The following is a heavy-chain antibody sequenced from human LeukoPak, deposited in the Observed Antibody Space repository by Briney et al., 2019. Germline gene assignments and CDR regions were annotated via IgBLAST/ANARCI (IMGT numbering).Heavy chain of an antibody. CDR3: ARVGTTVTTLGV. CDR1: GYSISSGYY. D-gene: IGHD4-17*01. Sequence: SETLSLTCTVSGYSISSGYYWGWIRPPPGKGLEWIGSIYHSGSTYYNPSLKSRVTISVDTSKNQFSLKLSSVTAADTAVYYCARVGTTVTTLGVWGQGTMVTVSS. CDR2: IYHSGST. J-gene: IGHJ3*01. V-gene: IGHV4-38-2*02.